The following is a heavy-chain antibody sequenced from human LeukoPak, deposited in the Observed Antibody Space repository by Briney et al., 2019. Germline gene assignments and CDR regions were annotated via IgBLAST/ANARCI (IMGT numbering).Heavy chain of an antibody. V-gene: IGHV3-23*01. CDR2: ISGSGGST. CDR1: GFTFSSYA. D-gene: IGHD3-10*01. J-gene: IGHJ3*02. CDR3: AKPPPIYYGSGIGAFDI. Sequence: GGSLRLSCAASGFTFSSYAMSWVRQAPGKGLEWVSAISGSGGSTYYADSVKGRFTISRDNSKNTLYLQMNSLRAEDTTVYYCAKPPPIYYGSGIGAFDIWGQGTMVTVSS.